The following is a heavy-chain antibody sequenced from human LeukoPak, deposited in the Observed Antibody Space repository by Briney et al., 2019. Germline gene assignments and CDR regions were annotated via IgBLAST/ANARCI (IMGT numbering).Heavy chain of an antibody. Sequence: GGSLRLSCAASGFTFNTCAMNWVRQAPGKGLEWVSSISSSSSDKYYADSVKGRFTISRDNAKNSLYLQMNSLRAEDTAVYYCARGGVSRIAVAGTYAFDIWGQGTMVTVSS. V-gene: IGHV3-21*01. CDR2: ISSSSSDK. CDR1: GFTFNTCA. CDR3: ARGGVSRIAVAGTYAFDI. D-gene: IGHD6-19*01. J-gene: IGHJ3*02.